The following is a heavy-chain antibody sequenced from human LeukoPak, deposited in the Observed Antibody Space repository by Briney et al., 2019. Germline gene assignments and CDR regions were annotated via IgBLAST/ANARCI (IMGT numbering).Heavy chain of an antibody. Sequence: PETLSPTCTVSGGSVSTYYWSWIRQPPGKGLERMGHMYHSGSTNYNPSLKGRVTISPDTSKNHFSLRLNSVTAADTAVYYCARGGPDLAMATTIDYWGQGTLVTVSS. CDR1: GGSVSTYY. V-gene: IGHV4-59*02. D-gene: IGHD5-24*01. CDR2: MYHSGST. CDR3: ARGGPDLAMATTIDY. J-gene: IGHJ4*02.